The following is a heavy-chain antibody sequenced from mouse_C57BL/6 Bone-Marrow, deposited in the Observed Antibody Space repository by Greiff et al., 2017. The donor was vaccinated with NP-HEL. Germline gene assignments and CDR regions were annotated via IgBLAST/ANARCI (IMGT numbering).Heavy chain of an antibody. CDR1: GFTFSSYG. J-gene: IGHJ4*01. CDR2: ISSGGSYT. CDR3: ARGAKGAMDY. Sequence: EVQLVESGGDLVKPGGSLKLSCAASGFTFSSYGMSWVRQTPDKRLEWVATISSGGSYTYYPDSVKGRFTISRDNAKNTLYLQMSSLKSEDTAMYYCARGAKGAMDYWGQGTSVTVSS. V-gene: IGHV5-6*01.